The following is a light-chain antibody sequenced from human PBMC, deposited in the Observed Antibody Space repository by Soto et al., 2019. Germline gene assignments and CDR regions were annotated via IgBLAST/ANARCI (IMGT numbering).Light chain of an antibody. V-gene: IGKV1-5*01. Sequence: DIQMTQSPSTLSASVGDRVTITCRASQSISSWLAWYQQKPGKAPKLLIYDASSLESGVPSRCSGSGSGTEFTLTISTLQPDDFATYYCQQYNSYPVTFGQGTKVEIK. CDR1: QSISSW. J-gene: IGKJ1*01. CDR3: QQYNSYPVT. CDR2: DAS.